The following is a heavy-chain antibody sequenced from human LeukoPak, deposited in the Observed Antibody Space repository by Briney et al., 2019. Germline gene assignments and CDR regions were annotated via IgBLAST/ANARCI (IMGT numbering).Heavy chain of an antibody. V-gene: IGHV4-39*01. CDR3: ARRIRYYTGSGSYYSWFDP. CDR2: IYYSGTT. D-gene: IGHD3-10*01. CDR1: GDSISSRTYC. J-gene: IGHJ5*02. Sequence: SEALSLTCTVSGDSISSRTYCWGWIRQPPGKGLEWIGSIYYSGTTYYNPSLKSRVTISVDTSKNQFSLKLSSVTAADTAVYYCARRIRYYTGSGSYYSWFDPWGQGTLVTVSS.